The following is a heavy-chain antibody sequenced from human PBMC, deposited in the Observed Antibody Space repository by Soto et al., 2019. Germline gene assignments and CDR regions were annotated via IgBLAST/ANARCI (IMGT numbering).Heavy chain of an antibody. D-gene: IGHD3-3*01. J-gene: IGHJ5*02. CDR3: ARGGYDFWSGPLGWFDP. V-gene: IGHV1-46*01. CDR1: GYTLTSYY. Sequence: ASVKVSCKVSGYTLTSYYMHWVRQAPGQGLEWTGIINPSGGSTSYAQKFQGRVTMTRDTSTSTVYMELSSLRSEDTAVYYCARGGYDFWSGPLGWFDPWGQGTLVTVSS. CDR2: INPSGGST.